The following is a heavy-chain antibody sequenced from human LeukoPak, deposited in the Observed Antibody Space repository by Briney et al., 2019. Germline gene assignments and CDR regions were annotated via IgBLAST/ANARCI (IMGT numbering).Heavy chain of an antibody. V-gene: IGHV1-18*01. D-gene: IGHD2-2*02. CDR3: ARGGSGYCSSTSCYSNAFGI. J-gene: IGHJ3*02. CDR1: GYTFNRYG. Sequence: ASVKVSCKASGYTFNRYGISWVRQAPGQGLEWMGWISAYNGNTNYAQKLQGRVTMTTDTSTSTAYMELRSLRSDDTAVYYCARGGSGYCSSTSCYSNAFGIWGQGTMVTVSS. CDR2: ISAYNGNT.